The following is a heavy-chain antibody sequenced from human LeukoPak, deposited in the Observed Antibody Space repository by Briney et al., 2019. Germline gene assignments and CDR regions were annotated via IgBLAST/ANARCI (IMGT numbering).Heavy chain of an antibody. CDR3: TIKRGNIFGYFDF. V-gene: IGHV4-59*11. Sequence: SETLSLTCTVSGGSISSHYWSWIRQTPGEGLEWIGYVFDSGRTKENPSLKSRVTLSADTSKNQLSLRLSSVTAADTAVYCTTIKRGNIFGYFDFWGQGILVTVSS. CDR2: VFDSGRT. CDR1: GGSISSHY. J-gene: IGHJ4*02. D-gene: IGHD5-18*01.